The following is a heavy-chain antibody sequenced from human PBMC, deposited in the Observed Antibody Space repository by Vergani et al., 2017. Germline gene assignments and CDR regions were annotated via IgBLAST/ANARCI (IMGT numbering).Heavy chain of an antibody. Sequence: QVQLQESGPGLVKPSETLSLTCTVSGGSISSYYWSWIRQPPGKGLEWIGYIYYSGSTNYNPSLKSRVTISVDTSKNQFSLKLRSVIAADTAVYYCARHPAEDAFDIWGQGTMVTVSS. D-gene: IGHD6-25*01. V-gene: IGHV4-59*08. CDR2: IYYSGST. CDR1: GGSISSYY. CDR3: ARHPAEDAFDI. J-gene: IGHJ3*02.